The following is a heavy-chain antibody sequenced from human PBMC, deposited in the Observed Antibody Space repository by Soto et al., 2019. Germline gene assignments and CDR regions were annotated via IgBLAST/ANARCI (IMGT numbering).Heavy chain of an antibody. Sequence: DVQLAESGGGLVQPGRSLRLSCEASGFSFVDYAMHWVRQVPGQGLEWVSGISWDGGYTGYADSVKGRFTISRDNAKKALYLQMNRLRVEDTALYYCVKDEGVCNTISCKDAFDYWGLGTKVTVS. CDR2: ISWDGGYT. J-gene: IGHJ3*01. V-gene: IGHV3-9*01. D-gene: IGHD3-3*01. CDR3: VKDEGVCNTISCKDAFDY. CDR1: GFSFVDYA.